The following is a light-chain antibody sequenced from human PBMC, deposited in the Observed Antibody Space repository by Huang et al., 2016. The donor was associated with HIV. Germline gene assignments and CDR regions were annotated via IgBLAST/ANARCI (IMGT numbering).Light chain of an antibody. Sequence: DVQMAQSPPTLSASVGDRVTITCRASQNVGTWLAWYQQKPGQAPKLLISEASTVESGVPSTFSGSGVGTEFTLTITSLQPDNFATYYCQQYNSYPWTFGQGTKVEI. CDR2: EAS. J-gene: IGKJ1*01. CDR1: QNVGTW. V-gene: IGKV1-5*01. CDR3: QQYNSYPWT.